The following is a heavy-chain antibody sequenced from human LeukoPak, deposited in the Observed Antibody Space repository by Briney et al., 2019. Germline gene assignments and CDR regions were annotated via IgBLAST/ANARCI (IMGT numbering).Heavy chain of an antibody. CDR2: INPNSGGT. CDR3: ARQYDFWSGYYEYYFDS. Sequence: ASVKVSCKPSVYTFTGYYIHWLRQAPAQGLEWMGWINPNSGGTNYAQKLQARVTITRDTSISTAYMELSRLRYDDTAVYYCARQYDFWSGYYEYYFDSWGQGTLVTVSS. J-gene: IGHJ4*02. CDR1: VYTFTGYY. D-gene: IGHD3-3*01. V-gene: IGHV1-2*02.